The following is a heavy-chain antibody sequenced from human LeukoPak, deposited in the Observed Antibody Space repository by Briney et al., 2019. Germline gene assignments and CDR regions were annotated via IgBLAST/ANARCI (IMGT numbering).Heavy chain of an antibody. Sequence: TGGSLRLSCAASGFTFSNAWMSWVRQAPGKGLEWVGRIKSKTDGGTTDYAAPVKGRFTISRDDSKNTLYLQMNSLKTEDTAVYYCTTGLGLWELLGTEAFDYWGQGTLVTVSS. CDR1: GFTFSNAW. CDR2: IKSKTDGGTT. CDR3: TTGLGLWELLGTEAFDY. V-gene: IGHV3-15*01. D-gene: IGHD1-26*01. J-gene: IGHJ4*02.